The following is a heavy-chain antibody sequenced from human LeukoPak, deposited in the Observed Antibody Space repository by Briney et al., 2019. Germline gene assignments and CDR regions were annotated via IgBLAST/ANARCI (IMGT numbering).Heavy chain of an antibody. J-gene: IGHJ5*02. CDR3: ARSRGYSCYVDWFDP. CDR1: GFTVSSNY. D-gene: IGHD5-12*01. CDR2: IYSGGST. V-gene: IGHV3-53*01. Sequence: PGGSLRLSCAASGFTVSSNYMSWVRQAPGKGLERVSVIYSGGSTYYADSGKGRFTIFRDNSKNTLYLQMNSLRAEDTAVYYCARSRGYSCYVDWFDPWGQGTLVTVS.